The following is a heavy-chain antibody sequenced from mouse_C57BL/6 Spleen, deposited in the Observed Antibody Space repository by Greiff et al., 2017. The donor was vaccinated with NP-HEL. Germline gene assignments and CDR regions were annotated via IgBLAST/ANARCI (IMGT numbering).Heavy chain of an antibody. Sequence: DVKLVESGGGLVKPGGSLKLSCAASGFTFSSYAMSWVRQTPEKRLEWVATISDGGSYTYYPDNVKGRFTISRDNAKNNLYLQMSHLKSEDTAMYYCASSYGNYGGYAMDYWGQGTSVTVSS. CDR3: ASSYGNYGGYAMDY. CDR1: GFTFSSYA. CDR2: ISDGGSYT. D-gene: IGHD2-1*01. J-gene: IGHJ4*01. V-gene: IGHV5-4*03.